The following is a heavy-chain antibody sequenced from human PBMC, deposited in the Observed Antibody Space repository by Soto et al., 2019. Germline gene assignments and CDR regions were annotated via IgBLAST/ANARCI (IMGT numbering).Heavy chain of an antibody. CDR1: GYTFTSYG. Sequence: ASVKVSCKASGYTFTSYGISWVRQAPGQGLEWMGWISAYNGNTNYAQKLQGRVTMTTDTSTSTAYMELRSLRSDDTAVYYCARDIVVVPADPRGWFDPWGQGTLVPVSS. V-gene: IGHV1-18*04. CDR2: ISAYNGNT. CDR3: ARDIVVVPADPRGWFDP. D-gene: IGHD2-2*01. J-gene: IGHJ5*02.